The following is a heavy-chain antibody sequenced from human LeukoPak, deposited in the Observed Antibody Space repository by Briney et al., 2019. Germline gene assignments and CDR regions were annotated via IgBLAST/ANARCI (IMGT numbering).Heavy chain of an antibody. J-gene: IGHJ4*02. CDR2: ISTGSANR. CDR3: VRNRGSYHVPY. CDR1: GYTFTDYD. V-gene: IGHV1-3*04. D-gene: IGHD1-26*01. Sequence: ASVTVSCTDSGYTFTDYDIHWVRHAPGQRLEWMGWISTGSANRKYSQKFQGRVTCTRNTSASIVYMDLSSLRSEDTALYYCVRNRGSYHVPYWGQGTLVTVSS.